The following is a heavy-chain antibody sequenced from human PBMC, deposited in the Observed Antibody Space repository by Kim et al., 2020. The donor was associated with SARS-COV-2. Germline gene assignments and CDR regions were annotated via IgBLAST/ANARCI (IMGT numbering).Heavy chain of an antibody. J-gene: IGHJ4*02. CDR3: TRESPATAAAYDY. V-gene: IGHV4-59*01. CDR2: VHYSGST. D-gene: IGHD6-13*01. Sequence: SETLSLTCTVSGGSITSYYWSWVRQPPGKGLEYIGYVHYSGSTSYNPSLKSRATISIDTSKSQFSRELSSVTAADTAIYYCTRESPATAAAYDYWGQGSWSPSPQ. CDR1: GGSITSYY.